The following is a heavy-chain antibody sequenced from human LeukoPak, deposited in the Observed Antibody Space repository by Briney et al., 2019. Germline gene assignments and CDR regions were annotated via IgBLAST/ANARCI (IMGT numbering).Heavy chain of an antibody. CDR3: ARAYYDILTGHPHYYMDV. D-gene: IGHD3-9*01. V-gene: IGHV4-39*07. Sequence: SETLSLTCTVSGGSISSSSYYWGWIRQPPGKGLEWIGSIYYSGSTYYNPSLKSRVTISVDTSKNQFSLKLSSVTAADTAVYYCARAYYDILTGHPHYYMDVWGKGTTVTVSS. J-gene: IGHJ6*03. CDR1: GGSISSSSYY. CDR2: IYYSGST.